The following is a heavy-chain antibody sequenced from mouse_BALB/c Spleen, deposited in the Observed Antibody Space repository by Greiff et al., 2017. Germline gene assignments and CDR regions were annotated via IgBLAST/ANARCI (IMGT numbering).Heavy chain of an antibody. CDR1: GFTFSSYA. V-gene: IGHV5-6-5*01. Sequence: EVKLVESGGGLVKPGGSLKLSCAASGFTFSSYAMSWVRQTPEKRLEWVASISSGGSTYYPDSVKGRFTISRDNARNILYLQMSSLRSEDTAMYYCAREVGGLRGNWYFDVWGAGTTVTASS. CDR3: AREVGGLRGNWYFDV. D-gene: IGHD2-4*01. J-gene: IGHJ1*01. CDR2: ISSGGST.